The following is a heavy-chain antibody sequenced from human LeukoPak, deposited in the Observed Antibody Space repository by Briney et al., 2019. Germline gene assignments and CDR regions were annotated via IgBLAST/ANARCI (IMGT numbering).Heavy chain of an antibody. V-gene: IGHV3-21*01. CDR2: ISSSSSYI. CDR3: ARDRGSHSSGYYPDAFDI. CDR1: GFTFSSYS. Sequence: GGSLRLSCAASGFTFSSYSMNWVRQAPGKGLEWVSSISSSSSYIYYADSVKGRFTISRDNAKNSLYLQMNSLRAEDTAVYYCARDRGSHSSGYYPDAFDIWGQGTMVTVSS. D-gene: IGHD3-22*01. J-gene: IGHJ3*02.